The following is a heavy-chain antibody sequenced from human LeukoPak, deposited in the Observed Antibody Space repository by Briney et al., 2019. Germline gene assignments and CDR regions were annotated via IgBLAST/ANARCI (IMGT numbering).Heavy chain of an antibody. CDR2: IKGDRSEK. V-gene: IGHV3-7*03. Sequence: GGSLRLSCAASGFTFNNYWMAWVRQAPGKGLEWVANIKGDRSEKFYVDSVKGRFTISRDNAKNSLYLQMGSLRAEDTAVYYCARVFGNRNNFDYWGQGTLVTVAS. CDR3: ARVFGNRNNFDY. J-gene: IGHJ4*02. CDR1: GFTFNNYW. D-gene: IGHD3-10*01.